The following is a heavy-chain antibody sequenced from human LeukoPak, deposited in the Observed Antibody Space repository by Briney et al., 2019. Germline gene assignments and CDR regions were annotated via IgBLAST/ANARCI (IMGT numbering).Heavy chain of an antibody. CDR1: GGSISSSTYY. V-gene: IGHV4-39*01. CDR2: IYYTGST. Sequence: SETLSLTCTVSGGSISSSTYYWGWIRQPPGKGLEWIGSIYYTGSTYYNPSLKSRVTISVDTSKNQFSLKLSSVTAADTAVYYCARRGDLGRAFDVWGRGTMVTVSS. D-gene: IGHD2-21*02. J-gene: IGHJ3*01. CDR3: ARRGDLGRAFDV.